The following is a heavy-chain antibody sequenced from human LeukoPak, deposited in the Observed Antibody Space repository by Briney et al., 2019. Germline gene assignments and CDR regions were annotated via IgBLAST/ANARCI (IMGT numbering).Heavy chain of an antibody. J-gene: IGHJ4*02. CDR2: ISSSSSYI. D-gene: IGHD1-26*01. V-gene: IGHV3-21*01. CDR3: ARLGYSGSYYADY. Sequence: GGSLRPSCAASGFTFSSYSMNWVRQAPGKGLEWVSSISSSSSYIYYADSVKGRFTISRDNAKNSLYLQMNSLRAEDTAVYYCARLGYSGSYYADYWGQGTLVTVSS. CDR1: GFTFSSYS.